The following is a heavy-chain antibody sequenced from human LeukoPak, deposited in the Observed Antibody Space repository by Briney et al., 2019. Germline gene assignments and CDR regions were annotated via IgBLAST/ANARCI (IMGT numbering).Heavy chain of an antibody. CDR2: INHSGST. Sequence: PSETLSLTCAVYGGSFSGYYWSWIRQPPWKGLEWIGEINHSGSTNYNPSLKSRVTISVDTSKNQFSLKLSSVTAADTAVYYCARGSQDWGIDYWGQGTLVTVSS. D-gene: IGHD7-27*01. CDR3: ARGSQDWGIDY. CDR1: GGSFSGYY. V-gene: IGHV4-34*01. J-gene: IGHJ4*02.